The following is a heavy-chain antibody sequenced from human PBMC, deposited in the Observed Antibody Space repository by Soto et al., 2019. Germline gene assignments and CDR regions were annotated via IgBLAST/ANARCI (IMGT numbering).Heavy chain of an antibody. CDR1: GGSFSGYY. D-gene: IGHD6-13*01. J-gene: IGHJ4*02. Sequence: QVQLQQWGAGLLKPSETLSLTCAVYGGSFSGYYWCWIRKPPGKGRAWIGEINHSASTNYNPSPKSRVTISVDTSKSPFSLKLSSVTAADTAVYYCARGQSSSWMRLDYWGQGTLVTVSS. V-gene: IGHV4-34*01. CDR2: INHSAST. CDR3: ARGQSSSWMRLDY.